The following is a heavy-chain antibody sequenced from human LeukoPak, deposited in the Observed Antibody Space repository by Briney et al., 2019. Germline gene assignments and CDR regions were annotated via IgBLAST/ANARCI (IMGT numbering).Heavy chain of an antibody. Sequence: GGSLRLSCAASGFTFSSSAMSWVRQAPGKGLEWVSAISNNGGYTYYADSVQGRFTISRDNSKSTLCLQMNSLRAEDTAVYYCAGRYCSGGTCYFFDYWGQGTLGTVSS. CDR2: ISNNGGYT. V-gene: IGHV3-23*01. CDR1: GFTFSSSA. CDR3: AGRYCSGGTCYFFDY. D-gene: IGHD2-15*01. J-gene: IGHJ4*02.